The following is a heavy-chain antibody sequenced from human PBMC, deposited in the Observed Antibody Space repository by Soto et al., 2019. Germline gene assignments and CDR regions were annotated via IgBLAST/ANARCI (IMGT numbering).Heavy chain of an antibody. CDR2: IDWDDDK. D-gene: IGHD6-13*01. V-gene: IGHV2-70*01. CDR3: ARAAAGLDY. Sequence: SGPTLVNPTQTLTLTCSFSGFSLSPSGMCVSWIRQPPGMALEWLALIDWDDDKYYSTSLKTRLTISKDTSKNQVFLTMTNVDPVDTATHNFARAAAGLDYWGQGTLVTVSS. J-gene: IGHJ4*02. CDR1: GFSLSPSGMC.